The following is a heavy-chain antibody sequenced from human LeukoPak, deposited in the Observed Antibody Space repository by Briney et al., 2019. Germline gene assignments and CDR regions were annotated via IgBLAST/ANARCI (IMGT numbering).Heavy chain of an antibody. D-gene: IGHD6-19*01. V-gene: IGHV4-30-4*08. CDR2: IYYSGST. J-gene: IGHJ6*03. Sequence: PSQTLSLTCTVSGGSISSGDYYWSWIRQPPGKGLEWIGYIYYSGSTYYNPSLKSRVTISVDTSKNQFSLKLSSVTAADTAVYYCARDDSSGPVPNYYYYMDVWGKGTTVTVSS. CDR3: ARDDSSGPVPNYYYYMDV. CDR1: GGSISSGDYY.